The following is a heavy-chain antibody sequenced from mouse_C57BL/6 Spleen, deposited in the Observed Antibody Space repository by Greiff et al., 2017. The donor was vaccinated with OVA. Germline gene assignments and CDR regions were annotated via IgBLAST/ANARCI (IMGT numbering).Heavy chain of an antibody. CDR2: ISSGSSTI. Sequence: EVQVVESGGGLVKPGGSLKLSCAASGFTFSDYGMHWVRQAPEKGLEWVAYISSGSSTIYYADTVKGRFTISRDNAKNTLFLQMTSLRSEDTAMYYCARNYRDYAMDYWGQGTSVTVSS. J-gene: IGHJ4*01. V-gene: IGHV5-17*01. D-gene: IGHD2-14*01. CDR3: ARNYRDYAMDY. CDR1: GFTFSDYG.